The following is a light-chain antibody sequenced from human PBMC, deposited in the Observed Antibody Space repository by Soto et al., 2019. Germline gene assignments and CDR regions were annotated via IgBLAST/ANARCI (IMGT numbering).Light chain of an antibody. V-gene: IGLV1-40*01. J-gene: IGLJ1*01. CDR1: SSNIGAGYD. CDR2: NNN. Sequence: QSVLTQPPSVSGAPGQRVTISCTGSSSNIGAGYDVHWYQRLPGTAPKVLIYNNNNRPSGVPDRFSGAKSGTSASLAITGRQAEDEADYYGQSYDSSLSGSYVFGTGTKRTVL. CDR3: QSYDSSLSGSYV.